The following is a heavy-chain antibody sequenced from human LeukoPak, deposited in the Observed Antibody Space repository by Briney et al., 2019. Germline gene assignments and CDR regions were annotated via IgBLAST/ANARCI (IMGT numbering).Heavy chain of an antibody. D-gene: IGHD3-3*01. Sequence: ASVKVSCKASGYTFTSYDTHWVRQATGQGLEWMGWMNPNSGNTGYAQKFQGRVTMTRNTATSTAYMELSSLRSEDTAVYYCARNVIGVVIFDYWGQGTLVTVSS. V-gene: IGHV1-8*01. CDR2: MNPNSGNT. CDR3: ARNVIGVVIFDY. J-gene: IGHJ4*02. CDR1: GYTFTSYD.